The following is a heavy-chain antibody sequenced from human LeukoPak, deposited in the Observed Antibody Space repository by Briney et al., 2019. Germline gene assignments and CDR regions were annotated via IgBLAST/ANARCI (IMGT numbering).Heavy chain of an antibody. J-gene: IGHJ4*02. Sequence: PSETLSLTCTVSGGSISSSSYYWGWIRQPPGKGLEWIGSIYYSGSTYYNPSLKSRVTISVDTSKNQFSLKLSSVTAADTAVYYCARGEAAAAGGPFDYWGQGTLVTVSS. CDR2: IYYSGST. CDR1: GGSISSSSYY. D-gene: IGHD6-13*01. V-gene: IGHV4-39*07. CDR3: ARGEAAAAGGPFDY.